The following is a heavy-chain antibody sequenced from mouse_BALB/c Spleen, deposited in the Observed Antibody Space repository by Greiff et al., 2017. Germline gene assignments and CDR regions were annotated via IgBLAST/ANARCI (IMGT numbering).Heavy chain of an antibody. CDR1: GFTFSSFG. D-gene: IGHD1-1*01. CDR2: ISSGSSTI. V-gene: IGHV5-17*02. J-gene: IGHJ3*01. Sequence: EVQLVESGGGLVQPGGSRKLSCAASGFTFSSFGMHWVRQAPGKGLEWVAYISSGSSTIYYADTVKGRFTITRDNPKNTLFLQLTSLRSEDTAMYYCATFTTGGEEGFAYWGQGTLVTVSA. CDR3: ATFTTGGEEGFAY.